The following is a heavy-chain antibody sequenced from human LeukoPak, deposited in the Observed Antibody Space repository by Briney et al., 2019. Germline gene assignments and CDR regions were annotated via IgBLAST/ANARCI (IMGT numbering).Heavy chain of an antibody. V-gene: IGHV1-8*03. CDR3: AKSNVPAALRGFSLDY. Sequence: ASVKVSCKASGYTFTSYDINWVRQATGQGLEWMGWMNPNSGNTGYAQKFQGRVTITRNTSISTAYMELSSLRSEDTAVYYCAKSNVPAALRGFSLDYWGQGTLVTVSS. CDR1: GYTFTSYD. CDR2: MNPNSGNT. D-gene: IGHD2-2*02. J-gene: IGHJ4*02.